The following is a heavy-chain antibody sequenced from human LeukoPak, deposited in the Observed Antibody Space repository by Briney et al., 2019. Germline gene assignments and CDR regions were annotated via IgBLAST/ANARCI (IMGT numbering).Heavy chain of an antibody. V-gene: IGHV3-21*01. CDR1: GFTFSSYS. J-gene: IGHJ4*02. D-gene: IGHD5-24*01. CDR2: ISSSSSYI. Sequence: GGSLRLSCAASGFTFSSYSMNWVRQAPGKGLEWVSSISSSSSYIYYADSVKGRFTIPRDNAKNSLYLQMNSLRAEDTAVYYCARDDGDGYNFDYWGQGTLVTVSS. CDR3: ARDDGDGYNFDY.